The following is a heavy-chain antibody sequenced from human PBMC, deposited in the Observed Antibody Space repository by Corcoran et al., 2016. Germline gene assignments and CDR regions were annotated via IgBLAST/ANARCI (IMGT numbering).Heavy chain of an antibody. CDR1: GGSVSSGSYY. J-gene: IGHJ4*02. CDR3: ARVAGMTGYFDY. D-gene: IGHD3-9*01. Sequence: QVQLQESGPGLVKPSETLSLTCTVSGGSVSSGSYYWSWIRQPPGKGLEWIGYIYYSGSTNYNPSLKSRVTISVDTSKNQFSLKLSSVTAADTAVYYWARVAGMTGYFDYWGQGTLVTVSS. CDR2: IYYSGST. V-gene: IGHV4-61*01.